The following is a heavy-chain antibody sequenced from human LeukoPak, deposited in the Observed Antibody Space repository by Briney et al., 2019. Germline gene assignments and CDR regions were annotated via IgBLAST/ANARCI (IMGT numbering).Heavy chain of an antibody. CDR3: ATVEGELLP. CDR2: ISRDSGVR. J-gene: IGHJ5*02. D-gene: IGHD1-26*01. V-gene: IGHV3-21*01. CDR1: GFTFSSYS. Sequence: GGSLRLSCAASGFTFSSYSMKWVRQAPGKGLEWVSSISRDSGVRYYADSVKGRFTISRDNAKNSLYLQMNSLRAEDTGVYYCATVEGELLPWGQGTLVVVSS.